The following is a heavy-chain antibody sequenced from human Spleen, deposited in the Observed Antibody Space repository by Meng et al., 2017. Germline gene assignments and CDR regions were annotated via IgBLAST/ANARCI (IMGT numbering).Heavy chain of an antibody. V-gene: IGHV4-34*01. CDR1: GGSFSGYY. Sequence: QVQLKQWGARLLKPSEPLSLTCGVYGGSFSGYYWSWVRQPPGKGLEWIGEINNSGSTTYNPSLESRVTISVDPAKNQFSLKMSSVSAADTAVYFCARGEQWKAPVVDYWGPGTLVTVSS. J-gene: IGHJ4*02. D-gene: IGHD6-19*01. CDR2: INNSGST. CDR3: ARGEQWKAPVVDY.